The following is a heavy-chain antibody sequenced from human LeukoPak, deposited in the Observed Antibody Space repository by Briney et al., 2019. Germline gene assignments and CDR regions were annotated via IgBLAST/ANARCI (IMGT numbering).Heavy chain of an antibody. CDR1: GGSISSYY. CDR2: IYSSGST. Sequence: SETLSLTCTVSGGSISSYYWSWIRQPAGKGLEWVGHIYSSGSTNDNPSLKSRVTMSVDTSKNQFSLKLTSVTAADTAVYYCARARSGSLDYWGQGTLVTVSS. V-gene: IGHV4-4*07. D-gene: IGHD1-26*01. CDR3: ARARSGSLDY. J-gene: IGHJ4*02.